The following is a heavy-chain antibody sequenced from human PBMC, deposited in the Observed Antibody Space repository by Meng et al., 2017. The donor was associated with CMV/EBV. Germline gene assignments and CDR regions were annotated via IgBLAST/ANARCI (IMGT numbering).Heavy chain of an antibody. Sequence: GESLKISCAASGFTFSSYAMSWVRQAPGKGLEWVSVIYSGGSSTYYADSVKGRFTISRDISKNTLYLQMNSLRAEDTAVYYCAKDNPELDYWGQGTLVTVSS. CDR3: AKDNPELDY. CDR1: GFTFSSYA. D-gene: IGHD1-14*01. J-gene: IGHJ4*02. V-gene: IGHV3-23*03. CDR2: IYSGGSST.